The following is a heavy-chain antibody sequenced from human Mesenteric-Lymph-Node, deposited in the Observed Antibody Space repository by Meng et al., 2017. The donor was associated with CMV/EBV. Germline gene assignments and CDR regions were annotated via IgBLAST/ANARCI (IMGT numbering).Heavy chain of an antibody. D-gene: IGHD2-2*01. CDR3: ARDLTREYQLLTY. Sequence: ASVKVSCKASGYTFTTYGISWVRQAPGQGLEWMGWISPYNGKTKHAQNVQGRVTMTRDTSTSTAYMELKSLRSDDTAVYYCARDLTREYQLLTYWGQGTLVTVSS. V-gene: IGHV1-18*01. CDR2: ISPYNGKT. CDR1: GYTFTTYG. J-gene: IGHJ4*02.